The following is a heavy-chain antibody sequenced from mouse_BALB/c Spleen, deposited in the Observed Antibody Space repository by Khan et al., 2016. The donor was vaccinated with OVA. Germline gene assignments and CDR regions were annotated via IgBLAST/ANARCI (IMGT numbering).Heavy chain of an antibody. V-gene: IGHV5-17*02. Sequence: EVELVESGGGLVQPGGSRKLSCAASGFTFSSFGMHWVRQAPKKGLEWVAYISSCSSTISYVDTVKGRFTISRDSPKNTLFLQMTSLRSEDTARDYCARAGGNFHWYFDVWGAGTSVTVSS. CDR1: GFTFSSFG. D-gene: IGHD2-1*01. J-gene: IGHJ1*01. CDR3: ARAGGNFHWYFDV. CDR2: ISSCSSTI.